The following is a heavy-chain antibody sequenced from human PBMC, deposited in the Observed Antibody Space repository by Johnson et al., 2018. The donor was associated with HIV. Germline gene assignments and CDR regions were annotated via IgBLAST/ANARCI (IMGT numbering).Heavy chain of an antibody. J-gene: IGHJ3*01. CDR2: TSHDGSNK. V-gene: IGHV3-30-3*01. CDR1: GFIFSSYA. CDR3: ARDVDTAMVGAFDV. Sequence: QVQLVESGGGVVQPGRSLRLSCAASGFIFSSYAMHWVRQAPGKGLEWVSVTSHDGSNKYYADAVRGRLTISRDSSKNTLYLQMNSLRTEDTAFYYCARDVDTAMVGAFDVWGQGTLVTVSS. D-gene: IGHD5-18*01.